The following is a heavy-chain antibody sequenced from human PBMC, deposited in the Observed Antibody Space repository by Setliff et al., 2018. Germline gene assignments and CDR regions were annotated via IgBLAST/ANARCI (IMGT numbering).Heavy chain of an antibody. CDR2: IYYSGST. CDR3: ARHGYSSSWWNEYYYYYYGMDV. CDR1: GGSISSSSYY. D-gene: IGHD6-13*01. V-gene: IGHV4-39*01. Sequence: NPSETLSLTCTVSGGSISSSSYYWGWTRQPPGKGLEWIGSIYYSGSTYYNPSLKSRVTISVDTSKNQFSLKLSSVTAADTAVYYCARHGYSSSWWNEYYYYYYGMDVWGQGTTVTVSS. J-gene: IGHJ6*02.